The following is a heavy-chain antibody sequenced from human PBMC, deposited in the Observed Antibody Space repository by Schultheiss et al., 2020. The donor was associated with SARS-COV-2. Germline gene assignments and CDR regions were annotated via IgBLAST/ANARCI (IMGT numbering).Heavy chain of an antibody. D-gene: IGHD2-15*01. J-gene: IGHJ5*02. CDR1: GFTFSSYE. CDR2: ISYDGSNK. Sequence: GGSLRLSCAASGFTFSSYEMNWVRQAPGKGLEWVAVISYDGSNKYYADSVKGRFTISRDNSKNTLYLQMNSLRAEDTAVYYCARDASDVVVAATPYNWFDPWGQGTLVTVSS. V-gene: IGHV3-30-3*01. CDR3: ARDASDVVVAATPYNWFDP.